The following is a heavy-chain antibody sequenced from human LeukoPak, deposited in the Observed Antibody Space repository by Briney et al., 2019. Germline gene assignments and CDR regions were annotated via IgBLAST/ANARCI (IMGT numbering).Heavy chain of an antibody. J-gene: IGHJ5*02. Sequence: GGSLRLSCAASGFTLSSYAISWVRQAPGKGLEWVSGISDSGTTYYADSVKGRFTISRDNAKNSLYLQMNSLRAEDTAVYYCASGIAAAGVLFDPWGQGTLVTVSS. CDR3: ASGIAAAGVLFDP. CDR1: GFTLSSYA. V-gene: IGHV3-23*01. CDR2: ISDSGTT. D-gene: IGHD6-13*01.